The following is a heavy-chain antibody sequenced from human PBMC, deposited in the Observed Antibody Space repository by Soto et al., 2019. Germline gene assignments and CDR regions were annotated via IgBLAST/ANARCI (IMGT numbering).Heavy chain of an antibody. CDR2: ISYDGSNK. CDR3: ARDLSRGITMIALEIHY. J-gene: IGHJ4*02. V-gene: IGHV3-30-3*01. D-gene: IGHD3-22*01. Sequence: QVQLVESGGGVVQPGRSLRLSCEASGFTFSTYAMHWVRQAPGKGLELVAIISYDGSNKYYAESVKGRFTISRDNPKNTVYLEMSSLRAEDTAVYFCARDLSRGITMIALEIHYWGQGTRVTVSS. CDR1: GFTFSTYA.